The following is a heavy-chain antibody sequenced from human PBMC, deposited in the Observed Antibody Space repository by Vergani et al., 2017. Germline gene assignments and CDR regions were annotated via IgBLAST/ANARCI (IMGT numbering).Heavy chain of an antibody. CDR2: IYYSGST. J-gene: IGHJ3*02. Sequence: QVQLQESGPGLVKPSETLSLTCTVSGGSVSSGSYYWSWIRQPPGKGLEWIGYIYYSGSTNYNPSLKSRVTISVDTSKNQFSLKLSSVTAADTAVYYCARDGIVGAFDIWGQGTMVTVSS. CDR1: GGSVSSGSYY. CDR3: ARDGIVGAFDI. V-gene: IGHV4-61*01. D-gene: IGHD1-26*01.